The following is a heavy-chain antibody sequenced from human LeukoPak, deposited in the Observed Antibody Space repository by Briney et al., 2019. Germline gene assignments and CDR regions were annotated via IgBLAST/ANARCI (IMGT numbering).Heavy chain of an antibody. D-gene: IGHD3-3*01. J-gene: IGHJ4*02. Sequence: GGSLRLSCTTSGFTFSGYTMTWVRQAPGKGLEWVSSISGFSDYIHYADSVKGRFIVSRDNSKNSLYLQMDSLRSEDTAVYYCAKEIRVLRFLDYLPPFDSWGQGNLVTVSS. V-gene: IGHV3-21*01. CDR3: AKEIRVLRFLDYLPPFDS. CDR1: GFTFSGYT. CDR2: ISGFSDYI.